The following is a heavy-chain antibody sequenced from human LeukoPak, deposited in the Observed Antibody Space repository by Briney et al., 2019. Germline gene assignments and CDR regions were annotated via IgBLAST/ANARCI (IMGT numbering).Heavy chain of an antibody. V-gene: IGHV1-2*02. CDR1: GYTFTSYG. CDR3: ARGDYYGSPKVVAA. D-gene: IGHD3-10*01. J-gene: IGHJ5*02. Sequence: ASVKVSCKASGYTFTSYGISWVRQAPGQGLEWIGWINPNSGDTNYAQKYQDRVTMTRDTYISTAYIELNFLSSDDTAVFYCARGDYYGSPKVVAAWGQGTLVTVSS. CDR2: INPNSGDT.